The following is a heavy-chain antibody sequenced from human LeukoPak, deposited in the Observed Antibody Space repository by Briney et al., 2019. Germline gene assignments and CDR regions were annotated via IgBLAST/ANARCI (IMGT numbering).Heavy chain of an antibody. V-gene: IGHV4-4*02. Sequence: SETLSLTCAVSGGSISSSNWWSWVRQPPVKGLEWIGEIYHSGSTNYNPSLKSRVTISVDKSKNQFSLKLSSVTAADTAVYYCARHRSGWLQSSFDYWGQGTLVTVSS. CDR3: ARHRSGWLQSSFDY. CDR2: IYHSGST. D-gene: IGHD5-24*01. J-gene: IGHJ4*02. CDR1: GGSISSSNW.